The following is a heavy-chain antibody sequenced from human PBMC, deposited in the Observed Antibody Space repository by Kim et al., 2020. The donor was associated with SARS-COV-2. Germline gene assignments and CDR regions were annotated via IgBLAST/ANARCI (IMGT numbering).Heavy chain of an antibody. V-gene: IGHV4-34*01. CDR1: GGSFSGYY. Sequence: SETLSLTCAVYGGSFSGYYWSWIRQPPGKGLEWIGEINHSGGTNYNPSLKSRVTISVDTSKNQFALKLSSVTAADTAVYYCARALLVVVDGGYSFDYWGQGTLVTVSS. CDR2: INHSGGT. J-gene: IGHJ4*02. CDR3: ARALLVVVDGGYSFDY. D-gene: IGHD3-22*01.